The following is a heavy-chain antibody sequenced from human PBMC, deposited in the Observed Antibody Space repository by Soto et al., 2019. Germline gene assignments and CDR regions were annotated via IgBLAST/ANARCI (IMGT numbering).Heavy chain of an antibody. CDR1: GYTFTNYW. CDR2: IFPGDSDI. J-gene: IGHJ4*02. Sequence: GESLKISCKTSGYTFTNYWIGWVRQMPGKGLQWLGIIFPGDSDIRYNPSFEDKITISADKSIDTAYLQWHSLEAADTATYYCARRRESTNWYIVDIPLDFWGQGTPVPVSS. V-gene: IGHV5-51*01. CDR3: ARRRESTNWYIVDIPLDF. D-gene: IGHD7-27*01.